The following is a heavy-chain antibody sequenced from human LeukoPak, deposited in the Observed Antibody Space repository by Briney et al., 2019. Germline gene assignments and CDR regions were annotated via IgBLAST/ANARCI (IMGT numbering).Heavy chain of an antibody. Sequence: PGGSLRLSCAASGFTFSSYWMHWVRQAPGKGLVWVSRINSDGSSTSYADSVKGRFTISRDNAKNTLYLQMNSLRAEDTAVYYCAGDYYDSSGYYFNYYGMDVWGQGTTVTVSS. J-gene: IGHJ6*02. V-gene: IGHV3-74*01. D-gene: IGHD3-22*01. CDR3: AGDYYDSSGYYFNYYGMDV. CDR1: GFTFSSYW. CDR2: INSDGSST.